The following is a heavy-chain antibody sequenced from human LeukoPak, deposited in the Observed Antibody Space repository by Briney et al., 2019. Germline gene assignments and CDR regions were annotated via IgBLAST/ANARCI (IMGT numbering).Heavy chain of an antibody. V-gene: IGHV1-8*01. Sequence: GASVKVSCKASGYTFTSYDINWVRQATGQGLEWMGWMNPNSGNTGYAQKFQGRVTMTRNTSISTAYMELRSLRSDDTAVYYCAGGPGHYYDTTPFDYWGQGTLVTVSS. J-gene: IGHJ4*02. CDR3: AGGPGHYYDTTPFDY. CDR1: GYTFTSYD. D-gene: IGHD3-22*01. CDR2: MNPNSGNT.